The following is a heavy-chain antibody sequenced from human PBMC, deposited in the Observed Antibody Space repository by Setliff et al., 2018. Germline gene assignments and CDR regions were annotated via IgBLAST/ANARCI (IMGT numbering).Heavy chain of an antibody. CDR2: ISPYNGDT. CDR3: ARDTYNPNWYGDRSFEY. Sequence: PSVKVSCKASGYTFTSYGISWVRQAPGQGLEWMGWISPYNGDTGYTQKFQDRVTMTTDISTSTAFMELRSLTSDDTAIYYCARDTYNPNWYGDRSFEYWGQGTLVTVSS. J-gene: IGHJ4*02. V-gene: IGHV1-18*01. CDR1: GYTFTSYG. D-gene: IGHD1-1*01.